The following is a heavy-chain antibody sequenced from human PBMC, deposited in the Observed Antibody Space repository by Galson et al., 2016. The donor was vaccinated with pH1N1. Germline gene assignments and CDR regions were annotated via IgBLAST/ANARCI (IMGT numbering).Heavy chain of an antibody. CDR2: IHLGGSHI. J-gene: IGHJ3*02. CDR3: ARQSDYGDYRGDAFDI. V-gene: IGHV5-51*01. Sequence: SGAEVKKPGESLKISCKGSGYRFSSSWIGWVRQMPGKGLEWMGIIHLGGSHIRYSPSFQGQVTISADKSINIVSLQWSSLKASDTARYYCARQSDYGDYRGDAFDIWGQGTMVTVSS. CDR1: GYRFSSSW. D-gene: IGHD4-17*01.